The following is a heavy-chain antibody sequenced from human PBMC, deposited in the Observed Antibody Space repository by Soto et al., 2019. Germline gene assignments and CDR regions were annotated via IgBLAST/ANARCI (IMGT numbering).Heavy chain of an antibody. Sequence: GGSLRLSCAASGFTFSSYAMHWVRQAPGKGLEWVAVISYDGSNKYYADSVKGRFTISRDNSKNTLYLQMNSLRAEDTAVYYCARDMEGRGSSWFYYYGMDVWGQGTTVTVSS. CDR3: ARDMEGRGSSWFYYYGMDV. V-gene: IGHV3-30-3*01. J-gene: IGHJ6*02. D-gene: IGHD6-13*01. CDR1: GFTFSSYA. CDR2: ISYDGSNK.